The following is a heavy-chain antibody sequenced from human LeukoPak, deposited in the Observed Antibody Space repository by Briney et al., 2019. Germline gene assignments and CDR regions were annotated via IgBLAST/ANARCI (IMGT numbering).Heavy chain of an antibody. CDR2: INHSGST. J-gene: IGHJ4*02. D-gene: IGHD6-13*01. CDR1: GGSFSGYY. CDR3: AGGRYSSSWSLGGGYYFDY. V-gene: IGHV4-34*01. Sequence: SETLSLTCAVYGGSFSGYYWSWIRQPPGKGLEWIGEINHSGSTNYNPSLKSRVTISVDTSKNQFSLKLSSVTAADTAVYYCAGGRYSSSWSLGGGYYFDYWGQGTLVTVSS.